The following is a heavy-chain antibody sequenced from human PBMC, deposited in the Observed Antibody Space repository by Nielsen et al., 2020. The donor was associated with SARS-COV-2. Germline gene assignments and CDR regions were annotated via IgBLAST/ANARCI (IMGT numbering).Heavy chain of an antibody. CDR2: ISGSGGST. CDR3: AKIVDSSGYHDY. CDR1: GFTFSSYA. V-gene: IGHV3-23*01. J-gene: IGHJ4*02. D-gene: IGHD3-22*01. Sequence: GESLKISCAASGFTFSSYAMSWVRQAPGKGLEWVSAISGSGGSTYYADSVKGRFTLSRDNSKNTLYLQMNSLRAEDTAVYYCAKIVDSSGYHDYWGQGTLVTVSS.